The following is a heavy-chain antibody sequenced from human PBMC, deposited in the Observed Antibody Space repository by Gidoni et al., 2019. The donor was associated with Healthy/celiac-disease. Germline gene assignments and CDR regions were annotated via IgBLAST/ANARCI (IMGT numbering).Heavy chain of an antibody. J-gene: IGHJ5*02. Sequence: QVQLVQSGAEVKKPGSSVKVSCKASGGTFSSYAISGVRQAPGQGLEWMGGIIPIFGTANYAQKFQGRVTITADESTSTAYMGLSSLRSEDTAVYYCARDPRPLDYYGSGSYYYNWFDPWGQGTLVTVSS. CDR3: ARDPRPLDYYGSGSYYYNWFDP. D-gene: IGHD3-10*01. V-gene: IGHV1-69*01. CDR1: GGTFSSYA. CDR2: IIPIFGTA.